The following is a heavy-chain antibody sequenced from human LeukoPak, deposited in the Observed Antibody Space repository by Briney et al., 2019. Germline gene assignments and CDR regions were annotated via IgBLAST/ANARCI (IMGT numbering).Heavy chain of an antibody. Sequence: SGTLSLTCAVYGGSFSGYYWSWIRQPPGKGLEWIGEINHSGSTNYNPSLKSRVTISVDTSKNQFSLKLSSVTAADTAVYYCARGYYDSSGYYGSFGYWGQGTLVTVSS. V-gene: IGHV4-34*01. CDR3: ARGYYDSSGYYGSFGY. J-gene: IGHJ4*02. CDR1: GGSFSGYY. D-gene: IGHD3-22*01. CDR2: INHSGST.